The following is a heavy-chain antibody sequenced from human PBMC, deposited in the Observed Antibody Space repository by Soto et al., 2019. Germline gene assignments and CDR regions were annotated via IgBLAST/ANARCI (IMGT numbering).Heavy chain of an antibody. D-gene: IGHD3-16*02. V-gene: IGHV3-21*01. CDR1: GLTFSSYS. CDR3: ARGPEYDYIWGSYLFDY. Sequence: PGGSLRLSCAASGLTFSSYSMNWVRQAPGKGLEWVSSISSSSSYIYYADSVKGRFTISRDNAKNSLYLQMNSLRAEDTAVYYCARGPEYDYIWGSYLFDYWGQGTLVTVSS. J-gene: IGHJ4*02. CDR2: ISSSSSYI.